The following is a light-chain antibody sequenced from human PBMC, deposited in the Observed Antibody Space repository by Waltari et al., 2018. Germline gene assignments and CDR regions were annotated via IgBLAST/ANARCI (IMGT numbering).Light chain of an antibody. CDR1: QSISSY. J-gene: IGKJ2*01. Sequence: DIHMTQSPSSLSASVGDRLTITCRASQSISSYLNWYQQKPGKAPQLLIYAASSLQSGVPSRFSGSGSGTDFTLTISSLQPEDFATYYCQQSYSTPYTFGQGTKLEIK. V-gene: IGKV1-39*01. CDR3: QQSYSTPYT. CDR2: AAS.